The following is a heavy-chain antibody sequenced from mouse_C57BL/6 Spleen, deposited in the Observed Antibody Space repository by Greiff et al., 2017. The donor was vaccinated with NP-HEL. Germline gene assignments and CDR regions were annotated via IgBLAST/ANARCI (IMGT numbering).Heavy chain of an antibody. V-gene: IGHV5-17*01. CDR1: GFTFSDYG. D-gene: IGHD1-1*01. J-gene: IGHJ4*01. CDR3: ARAGSSYVDYAMDY. Sequence: EVHLVESGGGLVKPGGSLKLSCAASGFTFSDYGMHWVRQAPEKGLEWVAYISSGSSTIYYADTVKGRFTISRDNAKNTLFLQMTSLRSEDTAMYYCARAGSSYVDYAMDYWGQGTSVTVSS. CDR2: ISSGSSTI.